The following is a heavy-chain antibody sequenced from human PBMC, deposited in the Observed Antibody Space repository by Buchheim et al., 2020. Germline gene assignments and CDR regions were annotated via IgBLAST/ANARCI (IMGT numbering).Heavy chain of an antibody. CDR2: VWHGGDVK. CDR1: GFTFTNHG. Sequence: QVQLVESGGGVVQPGRSLRLSCVVSGFTFTNHGMHWVRQAPGRGLEWVAVVWHGGDVKDYAGFVEGRFTVSRDNSKNTLYLQLNSLRVEDTAVYYCARDRGADAPIDYWGQG. J-gene: IGHJ4*02. V-gene: IGHV3-33*08. CDR3: ARDRGADAPIDY. D-gene: IGHD4/OR15-4a*01.